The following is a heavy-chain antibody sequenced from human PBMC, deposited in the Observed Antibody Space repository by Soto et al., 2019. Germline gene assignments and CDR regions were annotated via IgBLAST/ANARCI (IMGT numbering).Heavy chain of an antibody. J-gene: IGHJ2*01. V-gene: IGHV1-69*08. CDR1: GGTFSSHT. Sequence: QDQLVQSGAEVKKPGSSVKVSCKASGGTFSSHTFSWVRQAPGQGLEWMGRIIPALGTATYAQKFQGRVTMTADESATTVYLELHSLRSEDTAVYYCARPDFGDYWYFDLWGRGTLVTVSS. CDR3: ARPDFGDYWYFDL. CDR2: IIPALGTA. D-gene: IGHD4-17*01.